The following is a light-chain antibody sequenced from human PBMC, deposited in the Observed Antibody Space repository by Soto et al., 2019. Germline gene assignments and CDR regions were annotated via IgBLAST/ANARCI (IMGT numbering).Light chain of an antibody. J-gene: IGKJ4*01. Sequence: ELVLTKSPGTLSLSPGERATLSCRASQSVSSSYLAWYQQKPGQAPRLLIYGASSRATGIPDRFSGSGSGTDFTLTISRLEPEDFAVYYCQQYGSYPLTFGGGTKVEIK. CDR3: QQYGSYPLT. V-gene: IGKV3-20*01. CDR2: GAS. CDR1: QSVSSSY.